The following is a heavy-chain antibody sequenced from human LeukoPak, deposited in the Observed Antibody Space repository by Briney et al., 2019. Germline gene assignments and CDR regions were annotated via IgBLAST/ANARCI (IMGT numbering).Heavy chain of an antibody. D-gene: IGHD3-22*01. V-gene: IGHV3-23*01. Sequence: GGSLRLSCAASGFTFSSYAMSWVRQAPGKGLEWVSAISGSGGSTYYADSVKGRFTISRDNSRNTLYLQMNSLRAEDTAVYYCAKSQMIVVVIAFDYWGQGTLVTVSS. CDR1: GFTFSSYA. J-gene: IGHJ4*02. CDR3: AKSQMIVVVIAFDY. CDR2: ISGSGGST.